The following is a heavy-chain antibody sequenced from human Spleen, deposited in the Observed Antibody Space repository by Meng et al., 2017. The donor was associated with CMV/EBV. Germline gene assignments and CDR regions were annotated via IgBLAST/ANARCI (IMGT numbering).Heavy chain of an antibody. CDR2: INPSGGST. V-gene: IGHV1-46*01. Sequence: ASVKVSCKASGYTFTSYYMHWVRQAPGQGLEWMGIINPSGGSTSYAQKFQGRVTMTRDTSTSTVYMELSSPRSEDTAVYYCARFSSSPYYYYGMDVWGQGTTVTVSS. CDR3: ARFSSSPYYYYGMDV. D-gene: IGHD6-6*01. CDR1: GYTFTSYY. J-gene: IGHJ6*02.